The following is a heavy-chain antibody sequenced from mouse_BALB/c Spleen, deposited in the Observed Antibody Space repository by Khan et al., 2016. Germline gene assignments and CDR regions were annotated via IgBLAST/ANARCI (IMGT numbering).Heavy chain of an antibody. V-gene: IGHV9-3-1*01. D-gene: IGHD2-3*01. CDR2: INTYTGEP. Sequence: QIQLVQSGPELKKPGETVKISCKASGYTFTNYGMNWVKQAPGKGLKWMGWINTYTGEPTYDDDFKGRFAFSLDTSASTAYFQLNNLKNEDTATSFCTSGPMNYYAMDYWGQGTSVTVSS. CDR1: GYTFTNYG. CDR3: TSGPMNYYAMDY. J-gene: IGHJ4*01.